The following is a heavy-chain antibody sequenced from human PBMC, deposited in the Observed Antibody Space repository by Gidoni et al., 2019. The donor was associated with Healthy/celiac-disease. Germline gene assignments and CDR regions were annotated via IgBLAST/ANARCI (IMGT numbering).Heavy chain of an antibody. CDR2: INHSGST. V-gene: IGHV4-34*01. D-gene: IGHD6-19*01. J-gene: IGHJ5*02. CDR1: GGSFSGYY. Sequence: QVQLQQWGAGLLKPSETLSLTCAVYGGSFSGYYWSWIRQPPGKGLEWIGEINHSGSTNYNPSLKSRVTISVDTSKNQFSLKLSSVTAADTAVYYCARGAGGSGWRKPVFWFDPWGQGTLVTVSS. CDR3: ARGAGGSGWRKPVFWFDP.